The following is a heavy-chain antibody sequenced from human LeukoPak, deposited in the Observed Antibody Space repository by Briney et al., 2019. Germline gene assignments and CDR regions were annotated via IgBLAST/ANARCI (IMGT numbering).Heavy chain of an antibody. CDR3: ARHQQRQWLMFYFDY. CDR2: IYYSGST. D-gene: IGHD6-19*01. J-gene: IGHJ4*02. Sequence: PSETLSLTCTVSGGSISSYYWSWIRQPPGKGLEGIGYIYYSGSTNYNPSLKSRVTISVDTSKNQFSLKLSSVTAADTAVYYCARHQQRQWLMFYFDYWGQGTLVTVSS. CDR1: GGSISSYY. V-gene: IGHV4-59*08.